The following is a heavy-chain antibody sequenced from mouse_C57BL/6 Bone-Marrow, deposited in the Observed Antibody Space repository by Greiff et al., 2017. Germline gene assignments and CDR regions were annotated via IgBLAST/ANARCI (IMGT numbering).Heavy chain of an antibody. CDR2: IAPNSGGT. Sequence: QVQLQQPGAELVKPGASVKLSCKASGYTFTSYWMHWVKQRPGRGLEWIGRIAPNSGGTKYNEKFKSKATLTVDKPSSSAYMQLSSLTSEDSAVYYGARSHYYDYDVPLFAYWGQGTLVTVSA. CDR3: ARSHYYDYDVPLFAY. J-gene: IGHJ3*01. V-gene: IGHV1-72*01. D-gene: IGHD2-4*01. CDR1: GYTFTSYW.